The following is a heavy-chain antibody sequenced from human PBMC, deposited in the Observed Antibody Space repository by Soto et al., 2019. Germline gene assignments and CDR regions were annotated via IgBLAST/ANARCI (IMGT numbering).Heavy chain of an antibody. CDR2: LNGGTGQT. CDR3: ARGKGMEENYYYYGMDI. J-gene: IGHJ6*02. D-gene: IGHD1-1*01. V-gene: IGHV1-3*01. CDR1: GYTFSTYA. Sequence: ASVKVSCKASGYTFSTYAIHWVRQAPGQSLEWMGWLNGGTGQTRYSQRFQDRVTITRDTSASTAYMEVSSLRPEDTAVYYCARGKGMEENYYYYGMDIWGQGTAVTVSS.